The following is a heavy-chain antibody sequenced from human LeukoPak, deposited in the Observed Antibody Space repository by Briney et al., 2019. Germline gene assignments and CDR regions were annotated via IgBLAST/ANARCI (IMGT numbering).Heavy chain of an antibody. Sequence: GGSLRLSCAASGFTFNSYAMHWVRQAPGKGLEWVAVVSFDGSNKYYADSVKGRFTISRDNSKNTLYLQMNSLRAEDTALYYCAKDASSSWYVGENWFDPWGQGTLVTVSS. CDR1: GFTFNSYA. V-gene: IGHV3-30-3*01. D-gene: IGHD6-13*01. J-gene: IGHJ5*02. CDR2: VSFDGSNK. CDR3: AKDASSSWYVGENWFDP.